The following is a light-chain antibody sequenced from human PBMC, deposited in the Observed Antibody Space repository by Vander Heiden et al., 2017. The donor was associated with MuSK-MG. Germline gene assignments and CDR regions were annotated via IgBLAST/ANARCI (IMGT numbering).Light chain of an antibody. CDR3: QQDDSSPYT. Sequence: AIRMTKSPSSFSASTGDRVTITCRASQGISSYLAWYQQKPGKAPKLLIYAASTLQSGVPSRFSGSGSGTDFTLTISCLQSEDFATYYCQQDDSSPYTFGQGTKLEIK. CDR1: QGISSY. J-gene: IGKJ2*01. V-gene: IGKV1-8*01. CDR2: AAS.